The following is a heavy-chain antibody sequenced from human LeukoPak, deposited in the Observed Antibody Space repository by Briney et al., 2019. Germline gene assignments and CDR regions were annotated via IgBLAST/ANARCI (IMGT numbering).Heavy chain of an antibody. V-gene: IGHV5-51*01. CDR1: GYGLTSYW. J-gene: IGHJ4*02. CDR2: INPSDSDT. D-gene: IGHD1-7*01. CDR3: ARAGNCLY. Sequence: GESLKISCKGSGYGLTSYWIAWARQMPGRGLEWMVIINPSDSDTRYSPSFQGQVTISADKSISTAYLQWSSLKASDSAMYNCARAGNCLYWGQGTLVTVSS.